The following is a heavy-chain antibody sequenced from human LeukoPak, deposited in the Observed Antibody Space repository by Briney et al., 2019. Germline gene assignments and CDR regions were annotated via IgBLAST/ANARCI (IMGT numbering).Heavy chain of an antibody. CDR2: IKHDGSEK. V-gene: IGHV3-7*01. CDR3: TRHLIHSSSWYDYFDY. CDR1: GFSFSSHW. D-gene: IGHD6-13*01. J-gene: IGHJ4*02. Sequence: GGSLRLSCAASGFSFSSHWMTWVRQAPGKGLEWVASIKHDGSEKYYLDSVKGRFTISRDGARNSLYLQMNSLRDEDTAVYYCTRHLIHSSSWYDYFDYWGQGTLVTVSS.